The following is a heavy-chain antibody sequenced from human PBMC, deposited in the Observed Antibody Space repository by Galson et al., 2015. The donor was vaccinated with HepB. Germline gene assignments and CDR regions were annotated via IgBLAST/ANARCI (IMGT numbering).Heavy chain of an antibody. CDR2: ISISSTTI. CDR3: VKNGDMVATIFAY. V-gene: IGHV3-48*02. J-gene: IGHJ4*02. CDR1: GLTFSRFA. Sequence: SLRLSCAASGLTFSRFAMNWVRQAPGKGLEWVSYISISSTTIYYADSVKGRFTISRDNAKNLVFLQMNSLRDEDTALYYCVKNGDMVATIFAYWGQGALVIVSS. D-gene: IGHD5-12*01.